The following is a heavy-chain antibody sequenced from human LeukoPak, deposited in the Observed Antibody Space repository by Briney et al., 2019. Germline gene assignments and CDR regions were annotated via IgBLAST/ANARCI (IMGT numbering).Heavy chain of an antibody. CDR2: IYYSGST. CDR3: ARAAIVPQYFDY. J-gene: IGHJ4*02. Sequence: SETLSLTCTVSGGSISSYYWSWIRQPPGKGLEWIGYIYYSGSTNYNPSLKSRVAISVDTSKNQFSLKLGSVTAADTAVYYCARAAIVPQYFDYWGQGTLVTVSS. CDR1: GGSISSYY. V-gene: IGHV4-59*01. D-gene: IGHD2-2*01.